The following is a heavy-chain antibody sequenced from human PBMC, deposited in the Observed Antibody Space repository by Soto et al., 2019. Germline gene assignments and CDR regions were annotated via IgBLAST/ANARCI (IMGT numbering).Heavy chain of an antibody. D-gene: IGHD3-22*01. CDR2: INHSEST. Sequence: PSETLSLTCAVYGGSFSGYYWSWIRQPPGKGLEWIGEINHSESTNYNPSLKSRVTISVDTFKNQFSLKLSSVTAADTAVYYCARVRPRRITMIVVVRTSPPGGWFDPWGQGTLVTVSS. J-gene: IGHJ5*02. V-gene: IGHV4-34*01. CDR3: ARVRPRRITMIVVVRTSPPGGWFDP. CDR1: GGSFSGYY.